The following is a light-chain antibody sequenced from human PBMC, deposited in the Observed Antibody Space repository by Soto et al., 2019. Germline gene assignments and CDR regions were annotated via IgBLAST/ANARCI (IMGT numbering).Light chain of an antibody. J-gene: IGKJ1*01. CDR3: QQYETFSGT. Sequence: DIQMAPSPSTLSASVGDTVPLTCRASQSVSGWLAWYQQKPGEAPKLLIYDASALPRGVPSRFSGSGSGTKFTLTIASLQPDDFATYYCQQYETFSGTFGPGTKVDIK. CDR2: DAS. V-gene: IGKV1-5*01. CDR1: QSVSGW.